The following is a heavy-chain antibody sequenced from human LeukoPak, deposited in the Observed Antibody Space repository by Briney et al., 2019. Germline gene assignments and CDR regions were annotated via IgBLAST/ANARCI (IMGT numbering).Heavy chain of an antibody. CDR3: ARDRYGDYVFDY. J-gene: IGHJ4*02. CDR2: ISSSSSYI. CDR1: GFTFTTYS. V-gene: IGHV3-21*01. D-gene: IGHD4-17*01. Sequence: GGSLRLSCAASGFTFTTYSMNWVRQAPGKGLEWVSSISSSSSYIYYGDSVKGRFTISRDNAKNSLYLQMNSLRAEDTAVYYCARDRYGDYVFDYRGQGTLVTVSS.